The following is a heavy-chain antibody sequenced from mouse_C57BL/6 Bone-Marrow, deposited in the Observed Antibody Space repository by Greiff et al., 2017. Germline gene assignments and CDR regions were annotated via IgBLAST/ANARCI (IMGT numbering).Heavy chain of an antibody. D-gene: IGHD2-2*01. CDR3: AIYYGYDPYYFDY. J-gene: IGHJ2*01. CDR2: IHPNSGST. V-gene: IGHV1-64*01. Sequence: QVQLQQPGAELVKPGASVKLSCKASGYTFTSYWMHWVKQRPGQGLEWIGMIHPNSGSTNYNEKFKSKATLTVDKSSSTAYMQLSSLTSEDSAVYYGAIYYGYDPYYFDYWGQGTTLTVSS. CDR1: GYTFTSYW.